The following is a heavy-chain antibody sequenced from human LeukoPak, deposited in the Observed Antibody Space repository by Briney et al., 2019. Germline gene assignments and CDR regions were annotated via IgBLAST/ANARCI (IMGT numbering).Heavy chain of an antibody. CDR3: ARDYSSGY. D-gene: IGHD4-11*01. CDR1: GFTFSTYA. CDR2: ISGSGGST. Sequence: GGSLRLSCAASGFTFSTYAMSWVRQARGKGLEWVSGISGSGGSTYYADSVKGRFTISRDNSKNTLYLQMNSLRADDTAVYFCARDYSSGYWGQGTLVTVSS. V-gene: IGHV3-23*01. J-gene: IGHJ4*02.